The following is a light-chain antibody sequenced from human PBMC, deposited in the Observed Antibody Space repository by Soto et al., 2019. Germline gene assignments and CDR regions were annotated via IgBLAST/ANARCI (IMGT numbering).Light chain of an antibody. CDR1: NSDVGGYDY. CDR3: LSYADTAYV. J-gene: IGLJ1*01. V-gene: IGLV2-8*01. Sequence: QSALTQPASVSGSPGQSITISCTGTNSDVGGYDYVSWYQQYPGKVPKLMIYEVSEQPSGVPDRFSGSKSGNTAFLTVSGLQAEDEADYYCLSYADTAYVFGTGTKVTVL. CDR2: EVS.